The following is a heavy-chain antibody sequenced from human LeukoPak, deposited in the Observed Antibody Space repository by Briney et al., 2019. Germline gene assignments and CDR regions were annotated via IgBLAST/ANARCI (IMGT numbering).Heavy chain of an antibody. V-gene: IGHV3-23*01. J-gene: IGHJ4*02. CDR3: ANGPYSYDSGSSPDVGY. Sequence: PSETLSLTCTVSGGSISSGSYYWSWVRQAPGKGLECVSSISESGDNTYYADSVQGRFTISRDNSKNTLYLQMSSLRAEDTAVYYCANGPYSYDSGSSPDVGYWGQGTLVTVSS. CDR2: ISESGDNT. D-gene: IGHD3-10*01. CDR1: GGSISSGSYY.